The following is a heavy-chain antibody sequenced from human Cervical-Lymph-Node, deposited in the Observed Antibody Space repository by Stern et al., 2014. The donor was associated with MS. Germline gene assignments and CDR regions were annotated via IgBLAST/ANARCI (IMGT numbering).Heavy chain of an antibody. D-gene: IGHD1-26*01. CDR1: GGTLISYP. CDR2: IMPILGTS. CDR3: ARHLGSHESGWFDP. V-gene: IGHV1-69*01. J-gene: IGHJ5*02. Sequence: QVQLVQSGAEVKKPGSSVKVSCQASGGTLISYPISWVRQAPGQGLAWLGGIMPILGTSNYAHKFQGRVTITADESTTTIYMELRSLKSEDTAVYYCARHLGSHESGWFDPWGQGTLVTVSS.